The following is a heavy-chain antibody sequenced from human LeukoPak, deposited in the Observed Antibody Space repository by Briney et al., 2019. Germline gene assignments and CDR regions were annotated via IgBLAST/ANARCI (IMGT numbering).Heavy chain of an antibody. CDR3: ARDSVTAMGMGLFDY. J-gene: IGHJ4*02. CDR2: ISSSSSYV. V-gene: IGHV3-21*01. CDR1: GFTFSSYS. Sequence: GGSLRLSCAASGFTFSSYSMNWVRQAPGKGLEWVSSISSSSSYVYYADSVKGRFTISRDNAKNSLYLQMNSLRAEDTAVYYCARDSVTAMGMGLFDYRGQGTLVTVSS. D-gene: IGHD5-18*01.